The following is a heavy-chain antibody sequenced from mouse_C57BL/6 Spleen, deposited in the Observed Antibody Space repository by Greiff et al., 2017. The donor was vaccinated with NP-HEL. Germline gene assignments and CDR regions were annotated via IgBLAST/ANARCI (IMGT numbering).Heavy chain of an antibody. CDR3: ARSGLGSFDY. J-gene: IGHJ2*01. Sequence: VQLQASGPELVKPGASVKISCKASGYAFSSSWMNWVKQRPGKGLEWIGRIYPGDGDTNYNGKFKGKATLTADKSSSTAYMQLSSLTSEDSAVYFCARSGLGSFDYWGQGTTLTVSS. D-gene: IGHD3-3*01. CDR1: GYAFSSSW. CDR2: IYPGDGDT. V-gene: IGHV1-82*01.